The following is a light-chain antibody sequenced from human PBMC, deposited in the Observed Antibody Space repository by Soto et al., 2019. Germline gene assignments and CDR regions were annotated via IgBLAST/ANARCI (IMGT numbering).Light chain of an antibody. CDR2: KAS. V-gene: IGKV1-5*03. CDR1: QNINSW. J-gene: IGKJ1*01. Sequence: DIQMTQSPSTLSASVGDRVTITCRASQNINSWLAWYQQKPGKAPKLLIYKASSLESGVPSRFSGSGSGTEFTLTISSLQPDDFATYYCQQYNTYVRTFGQGTKVEIK. CDR3: QQYNTYVRT.